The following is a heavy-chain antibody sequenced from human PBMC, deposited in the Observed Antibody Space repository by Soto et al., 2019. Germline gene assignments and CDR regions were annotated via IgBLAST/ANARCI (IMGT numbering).Heavy chain of an antibody. CDR2: ISYDGDNK. CDR1: GFTFGTYG. J-gene: IGHJ6*02. Sequence: QVQLVESGGGVVQPGRSLRLSCAASGFTFGTYGMHWVRQAPGKGLEWVALISYDGDNKYYEASVKGRFTISRDNSQNTMYLQMTSLRDEDTAVHYCAKDRMPGGSEVRLDPYFYGMDVWGQGTTVTVSS. D-gene: IGHD3-10*01. CDR3: AKDRMPGGSEVRLDPYFYGMDV. V-gene: IGHV3-30*18.